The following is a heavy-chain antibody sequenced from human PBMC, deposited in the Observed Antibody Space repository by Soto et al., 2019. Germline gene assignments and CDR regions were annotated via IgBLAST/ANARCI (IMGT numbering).Heavy chain of an antibody. D-gene: IGHD3-3*01. CDR1: GFTFDDYA. CDR2: ISWNSGNI. J-gene: IGHJ4*02. CDR3: AKGAVTSIFGYFDY. Sequence: EVHLVESGGGLVQPGRSLRLSCAASGFTFDDYAMHWVRQVPGKGLEWVSSISWNSGNIVYADSVKGRFTISRDSANNSLYLQMSSLRTEDTALYYCAKGAVTSIFGYFDYWGQGILVTVSS. V-gene: IGHV3-9*01.